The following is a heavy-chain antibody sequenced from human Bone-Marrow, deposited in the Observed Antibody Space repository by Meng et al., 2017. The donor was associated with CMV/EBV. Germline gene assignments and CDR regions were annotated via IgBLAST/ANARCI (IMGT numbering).Heavy chain of an antibody. J-gene: IGHJ6*02. CDR3: ARDRLRGYCSSTSCYPPTYYCGMDV. CDR2: IIPILGIA. Sequence: SVKVSCKAPGGTFSSYAISWVRLAPGQGLEWMGGIIPILGIANYAQKFQGRVTMTAEKSTSTAYMELISPRSEDTAGYYCARDRLRGYCSSTSCYPPTYYCGMDVWGQGTTVTVSS. V-gene: IGHV1-69*10. CDR1: GGTFSSYA. D-gene: IGHD2-2*01.